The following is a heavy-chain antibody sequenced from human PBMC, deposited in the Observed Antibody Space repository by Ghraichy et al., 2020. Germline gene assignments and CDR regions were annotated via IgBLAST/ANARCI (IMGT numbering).Heavy chain of an antibody. J-gene: IGHJ5*02. Sequence: GGSLRLSCAASGFTFDDYAMHWVRQAPGKGLEWVSGISWNSGSIGYADSVKGRFTISRDNAKNSLYLQMNSLRAEDTALYYCAKDSGLVPGGWFDPWGQGTLVTVSS. CDR2: ISWNSGSI. CDR1: GFTFDDYA. V-gene: IGHV3-9*01. CDR3: AKDSGLVPGGWFDP. D-gene: IGHD6-19*01.